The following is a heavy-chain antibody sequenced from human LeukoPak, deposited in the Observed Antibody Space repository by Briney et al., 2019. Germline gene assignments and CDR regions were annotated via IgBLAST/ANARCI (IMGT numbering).Heavy chain of an antibody. D-gene: IGHD6-6*01. CDR2: IKEDGSDK. Sequence: GGSLRLSCTASGFTFRNYWMSWVRQAPGKGLECVAYIKEDGSDKNYVDSVKGRFTISRDNAKSSLYLQMNSLRVEDTAVYYCVRGTRSNSFWGQGTQVTV. V-gene: IGHV3-7*01. CDR1: GFTFRNYW. CDR3: VRGTRSNSF. J-gene: IGHJ4*02.